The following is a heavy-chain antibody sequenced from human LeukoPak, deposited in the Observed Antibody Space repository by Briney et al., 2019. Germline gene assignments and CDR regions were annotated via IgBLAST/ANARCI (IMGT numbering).Heavy chain of an antibody. Sequence: SETLSLTCTVSGGSISSGSYYWSWIRQPAWKGLEWIGRIYTSGSTNYNPSLKSRVTISVDASKNQFSLKLSSVTAADTAVYYCAGNYYGSGSYYSEDRYWGQGTLVTVSS. V-gene: IGHV4-61*02. CDR3: AGNYYGSGSYYSEDRY. CDR1: GGSISSGSYY. D-gene: IGHD3-10*01. J-gene: IGHJ4*02. CDR2: IYTSGST.